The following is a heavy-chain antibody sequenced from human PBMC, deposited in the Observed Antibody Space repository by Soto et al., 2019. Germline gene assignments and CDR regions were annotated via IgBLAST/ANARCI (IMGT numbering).Heavy chain of an antibody. CDR1: GYTFTGYY. CDR2: INPNSGGT. CDR3: AREVLYCSGGSCYGYGMDV. J-gene: IGHJ6*02. V-gene: IGHV1-2*04. D-gene: IGHD2-15*01. Sequence: ASVKVSCKASGYTFTGYYMHWVRQAPGQGLGWMGWINPNSGGTNYAQKFQGWVTMTRDTSISTAYMELSRLRSDDTAVYYCAREVLYCSGGSCYGYGMDVWGQGTTVTVSS.